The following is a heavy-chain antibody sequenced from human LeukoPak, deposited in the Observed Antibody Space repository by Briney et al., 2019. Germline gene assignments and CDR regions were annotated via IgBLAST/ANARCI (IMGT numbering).Heavy chain of an antibody. CDR1: GGSFSGYY. D-gene: IGHD2-2*02. Sequence: PSETLSLTCAVHGGSFSGYYWSWVPQPPGKGLELIGEINHGGRTNYSPSLKSRVTISVDTSKNQFSLNLSSVTAADTAVYYCARGLELGYCSGASCYIWFDPWGQGTLVTVSS. J-gene: IGHJ5*02. V-gene: IGHV4-34*01. CDR3: ARGLELGYCSGASCYIWFDP. CDR2: INHGGRT.